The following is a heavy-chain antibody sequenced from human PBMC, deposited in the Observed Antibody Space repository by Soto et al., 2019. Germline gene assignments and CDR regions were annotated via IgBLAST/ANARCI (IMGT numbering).Heavy chain of an antibody. D-gene: IGHD5-18*01. CDR3: AKESGYSLTYYYYYMDV. Sequence: GGSLRLSCAASGFTFSSYSMNWVRQAPGKGLEWVSAISGSGGSTYYADSVKGRFTISRDNSKNTLYLQMNSLRAEDTAVYYCAKESGYSLTYYYYYMDVWGKGTTVTVSS. J-gene: IGHJ6*03. CDR2: ISGSGGST. V-gene: IGHV3-23*01. CDR1: GFTFSSYS.